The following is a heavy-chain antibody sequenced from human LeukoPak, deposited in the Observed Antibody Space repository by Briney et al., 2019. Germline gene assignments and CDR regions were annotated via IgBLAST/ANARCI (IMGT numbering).Heavy chain of an antibody. CDR2: ISSSGSA. J-gene: IGHJ4*02. D-gene: IGHD1-14*01. CDR1: GGSIGSSPYF. V-gene: IGHV4-39*01. CDR3: ARHAWRYGFDY. Sequence: PSETLSLTCTVSGGSIGSSPYFWGWIRQPPGKGLEWIGSISSSGSAYYNPSLKSRVTISVDTSKNQFSLKLSSVNAADTAVYYCARHAWRYGFDYWGQGTLLTVSS.